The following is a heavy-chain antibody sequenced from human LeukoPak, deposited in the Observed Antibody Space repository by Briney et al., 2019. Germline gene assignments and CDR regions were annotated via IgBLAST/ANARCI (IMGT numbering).Heavy chain of an antibody. V-gene: IGHV3-74*01. CDR1: GFTFSTYW. D-gene: IGHD2-21*01. J-gene: IGHJ4*02. CDR3: VIHSGPRGY. Sequence: GGSLRLSCAASGFTFSTYWMHWVRQAPGKGLVWVSSINPDGTTTSYADSVKGRFTISRDNSKNTLYLQMNSLRADDTAVYYCVIHSGPRGYWGQGTLVTVSS. CDR2: INPDGTTT.